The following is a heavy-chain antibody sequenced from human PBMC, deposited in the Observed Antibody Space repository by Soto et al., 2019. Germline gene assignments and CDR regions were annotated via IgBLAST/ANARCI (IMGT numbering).Heavy chain of an antibody. CDR3: AKESSDILTGRYKY. CDR2: ISGSGGST. J-gene: IGHJ4*02. D-gene: IGHD3-9*01. CDR1: GFTFSSYA. V-gene: IGHV3-23*01. Sequence: GGSLRLSCAASGFTFSSYAMSWVRQAQGKGLEWVSAISGSGGSTYYADSVKGRFTISRDNSKNTLYLQMNSLRAEDTAVYYCAKESSDILTGRYKYWGQGTLVTVSS.